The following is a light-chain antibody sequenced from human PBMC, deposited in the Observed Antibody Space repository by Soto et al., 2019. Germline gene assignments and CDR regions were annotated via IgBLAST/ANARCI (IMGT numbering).Light chain of an antibody. V-gene: IGKV1-39*01. CDR2: AAS. CDR1: QTISNY. Sequence: DIQMTQSPSSLSASVGDRVTITCRASQTISNYLNWYQEKPGKAPKLLIYAASNLQSGVPSRFSGSGSETEFTLTISNLQPEDFATYYCQKTYSTPFTFGPGTNVDI. J-gene: IGKJ3*01. CDR3: QKTYSTPFT.